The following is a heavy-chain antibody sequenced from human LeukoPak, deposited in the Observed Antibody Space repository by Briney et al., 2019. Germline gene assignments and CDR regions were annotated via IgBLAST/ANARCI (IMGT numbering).Heavy chain of an antibody. CDR1: GGSISSYY. V-gene: IGHV4-4*07. Sequence: KASETLSLTCTVSGGSISSYYWSWIRQPAGKGLEWIGRIYTSGSTNYNPSLKSRVTMSVDPSKNQFSLKLSSVTAADTAVYYCARDLYCSSTSCSAYDAFDIWGQGTMVTVSS. CDR3: ARDLYCSSTSCSAYDAFDI. CDR2: IYTSGST. J-gene: IGHJ3*02. D-gene: IGHD2-2*01.